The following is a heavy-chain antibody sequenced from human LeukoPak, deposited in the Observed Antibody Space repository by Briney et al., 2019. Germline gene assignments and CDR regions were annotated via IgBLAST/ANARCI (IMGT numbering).Heavy chain of an antibody. CDR2: MNPSGGST. Sequence: ASVKVSCTASGYTFTRYYMHWERHAPGQGLEWMGIMNPSGGSTSYAQKFQGRVTMTRDTSTSTVYMELSSLRSEDTAAYYCARDQDYSDYVMGYWGQGTLVTVSS. J-gene: IGHJ4*02. CDR1: GYTFTRYY. CDR3: ARDQDYSDYVMGY. V-gene: IGHV1-46*01. D-gene: IGHD4-11*01.